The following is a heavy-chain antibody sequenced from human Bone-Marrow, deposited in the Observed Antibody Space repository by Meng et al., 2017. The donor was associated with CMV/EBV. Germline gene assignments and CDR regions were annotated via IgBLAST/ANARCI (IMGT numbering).Heavy chain of an antibody. D-gene: IGHD3-22*01. CDR3: ARGVDYYDSSGYYY. CDR2: INHSGST. Sequence: QGQLQQWGAGLLKPSGTLSPTCAVYGGSFSCYYWSWIRQPPGKGLEWIGEINHSGSTNYNPSLKSRVTISVDTSKNQFSLKLSSVTAADTAVYYCARGVDYYDSSGYYYWGQGTLVTVSS. V-gene: IGHV4-34*01. J-gene: IGHJ4*02. CDR1: GGSFSCYY.